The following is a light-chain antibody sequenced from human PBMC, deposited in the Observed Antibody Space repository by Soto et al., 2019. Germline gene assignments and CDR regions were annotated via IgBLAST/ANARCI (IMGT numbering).Light chain of an antibody. J-gene: IGKJ4*01. Sequence: EIDMTQSPANLSVSPGERATLSCRTSQSVSTNLAWYQQKPGQGPGLLIFGASTRAIGIPARVSGSGSGTDFTLTISSLQSEECAVYYCQHYNELPLTFGGGTKVDIK. CDR1: QSVSTN. V-gene: IGKV3-15*01. CDR2: GAS. CDR3: QHYNELPLT.